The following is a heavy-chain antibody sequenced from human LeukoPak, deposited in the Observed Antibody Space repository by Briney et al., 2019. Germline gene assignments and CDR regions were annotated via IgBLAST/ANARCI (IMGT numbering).Heavy chain of an antibody. J-gene: IGHJ6*03. V-gene: IGHV4-59*01. CDR1: GGSISSYY. Sequence: SETLSLTCTISGGSISSYYWSWIRQPPGKGLGWIGYIYYTGSTNHNPSLKSRVTISVDTSKNQFSLKLSSVTAADTAVYYCARVVYSGYDFRGAMDVWGKGTTVTVSS. CDR2: IYYTGST. CDR3: ARVVYSGYDFRGAMDV. D-gene: IGHD5-12*01.